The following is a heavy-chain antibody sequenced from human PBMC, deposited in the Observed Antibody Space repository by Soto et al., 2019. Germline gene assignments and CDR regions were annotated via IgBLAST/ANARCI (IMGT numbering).Heavy chain of an antibody. CDR2: ISYDGSNK. CDR1: GFTFSSDG. CDR3: AKGAGDFDY. V-gene: IGHV3-30*18. Sequence: QVQLVESGGSVVQPGRSLRLSCAASGFTFSSDGMHWVRQAPGKRLEWVAVISYDGSNKYYADSVKGRFTISRDNSKNTLYLQMNSLRAEDTAVYYCAKGAGDFDYWGQGTLVTVSS. J-gene: IGHJ4*02.